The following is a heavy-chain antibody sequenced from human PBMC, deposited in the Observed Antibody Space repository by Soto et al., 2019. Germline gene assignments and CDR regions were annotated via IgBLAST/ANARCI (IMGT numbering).Heavy chain of an antibody. CDR2: IIPIFGTA. CDR1: GGTFSSYA. J-gene: IGHJ4*02. Sequence: GASVKVSCKVSGGTFSSYAISWVRQAPGQGLEWMGGIIPIFGTANYAQKFQGRVTITADESTSTAYMELSSLRSEDTAVYYCARDLYDSSGYYLYYFDYWGQGTLVTVSS. V-gene: IGHV1-69*13. CDR3: ARDLYDSSGYYLYYFDY. D-gene: IGHD3-22*01.